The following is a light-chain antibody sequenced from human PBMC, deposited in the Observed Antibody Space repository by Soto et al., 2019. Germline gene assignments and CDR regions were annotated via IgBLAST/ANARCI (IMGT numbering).Light chain of an antibody. CDR3: QTWSTDIRV. CDR1: SGHNSYA. CDR2: LNSDGSH. Sequence: VVTQPPSASASLGASVKLTCTLSSGHNSYAIAWHQQQPEKGPRYLMKLNSDGSHSKGDGIPDRFSGSSSGAERYLTISSLQAEDEADYYCQTWSTDIRVFGGGTKLTVL. J-gene: IGLJ3*02. V-gene: IGLV4-69*01.